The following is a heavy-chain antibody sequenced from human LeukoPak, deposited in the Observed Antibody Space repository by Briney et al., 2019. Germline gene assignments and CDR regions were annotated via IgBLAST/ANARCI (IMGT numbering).Heavy chain of an antibody. Sequence: GGSLRLSCAASGFTFSSYAMSWVRQAPGKGLEWVSAISGSGGSTYYADSAKGRFTISRDNSKNTLYLQMNSLRAEDTAVYYCAKDAYSSGWYYWYFDLWGRGTLVTVSS. J-gene: IGHJ2*01. V-gene: IGHV3-23*01. CDR3: AKDAYSSGWYYWYFDL. CDR1: GFTFSSYA. CDR2: ISGSGGST. D-gene: IGHD6-19*01.